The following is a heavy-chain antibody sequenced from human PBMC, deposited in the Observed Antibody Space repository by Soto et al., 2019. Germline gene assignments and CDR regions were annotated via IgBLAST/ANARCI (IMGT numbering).Heavy chain of an antibody. Sequence: HPGGSLRLSCAASGFTFSSYGMHWVRQAPGKGLEWAAVIWYDGSNKFYADSVKGRFTISRDNSKNTLYLQMNSLRAEDTAVYYCARGGVPAAIANWFDPWGQGTLVTVSS. V-gene: IGHV3-33*01. CDR1: GFTFSSYG. CDR3: ARGGVPAAIANWFDP. J-gene: IGHJ5*02. D-gene: IGHD2-2*01. CDR2: IWYDGSNK.